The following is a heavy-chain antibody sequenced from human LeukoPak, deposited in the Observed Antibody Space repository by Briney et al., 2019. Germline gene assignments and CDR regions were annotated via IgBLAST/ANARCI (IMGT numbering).Heavy chain of an antibody. CDR2: IKQDGSEK. D-gene: IGHD3-10*01. V-gene: IGHV3-7*03. J-gene: IGHJ6*03. CDR3: ARVYYGSGSLYYYYYYMDV. Sequence: GGSLRLSCAASGFTFSSYWMSWVRQAPGKGLEWVANIKQDGSEKYYVDSVKGRSTISRDNAKNSLYLQMNSLRAEDTAVYYCARVYYGSGSLYYYYYYMDVWGKGTTVTISS. CDR1: GFTFSSYW.